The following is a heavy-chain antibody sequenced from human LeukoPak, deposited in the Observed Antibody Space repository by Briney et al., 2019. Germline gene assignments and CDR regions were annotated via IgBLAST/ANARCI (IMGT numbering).Heavy chain of an antibody. Sequence: SETLSLTCTVSGGSISCSSYYWAWIRQPPGKGLEWIGFIYYSGSTYYNPSLKSRVTISVDTSKSQFSLKLSSVTAADTAVYYCARRNSGSSYGYFDFWGQGTLVTVSS. J-gene: IGHJ4*02. D-gene: IGHD1-26*01. V-gene: IGHV4-39*01. CDR2: IYYSGST. CDR1: GGSISCSSYY. CDR3: ARRNSGSSYGYFDF.